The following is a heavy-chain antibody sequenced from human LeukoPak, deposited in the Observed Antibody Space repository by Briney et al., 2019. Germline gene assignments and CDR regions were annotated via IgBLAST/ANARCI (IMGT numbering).Heavy chain of an antibody. J-gene: IGHJ4*02. Sequence: GGSLRLSCAASGFTFYDYAMHWVRQGPRKGLEWVSLISGDGGDTYYADSVKGRFAISRDNSKNSLYLEMNSLRTEDTTLYYCAKVGESSGGYYSFDYWSQGTLVTVSS. CDR1: GFTFYDYA. CDR3: AKVGESSGGYYSFDY. CDR2: ISGDGGDT. V-gene: IGHV3-43*02. D-gene: IGHD3-22*01.